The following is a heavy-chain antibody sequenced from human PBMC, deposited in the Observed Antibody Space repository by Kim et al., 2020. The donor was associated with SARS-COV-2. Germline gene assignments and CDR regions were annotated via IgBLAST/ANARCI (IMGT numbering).Heavy chain of an antibody. D-gene: IGHD2-2*01. CDR2: IFGSGCGT. J-gene: IGHJ2*01. CDR3: ARHIHTTSVTLYCYFDL. V-gene: IGHV3-23*01. CDR1: RFTFSNFA. Sequence: GGSLRLSCAASRFTFSNFAMSWVRQAPGKGLEWVSGIFGSGCGTYYADSVKGRFTISRDNSRNTLYLQMNNLRAEDTAVYYCARHIHTTSVTLYCYFDLWGRGTLVTVSS.